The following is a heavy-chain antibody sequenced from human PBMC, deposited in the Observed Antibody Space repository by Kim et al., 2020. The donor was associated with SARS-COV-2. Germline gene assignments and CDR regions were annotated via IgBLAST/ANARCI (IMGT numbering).Heavy chain of an antibody. J-gene: IGHJ3*02. Sequence: GGSLRLSCATSGFTFSAYDMNWVRQAPGKGLEWLSFITKSSATIYYADSVQGRFTISRDNAKNSLYLQMNSLRAEDTALYYCVRDRLGGAFDIWGQGTTV. CDR2: ITKSSATI. CDR3: VRDRLGGAFDI. V-gene: IGHV3-48*01. D-gene: IGHD3-16*01. CDR1: GFTFSAYD.